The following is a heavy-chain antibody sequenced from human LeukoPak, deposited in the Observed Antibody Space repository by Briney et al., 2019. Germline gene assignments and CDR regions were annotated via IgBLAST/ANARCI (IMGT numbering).Heavy chain of an antibody. Sequence: SVKVSCKASGGTFSSYANSWVPQAPGQGLEWMGGIIPIFGTANYAQKLQGRVTMTTDTSTSTAYMELRSLRSDDTAVYYCARRVYYGDYGENFDYWGQGTLVTVSS. CDR3: ARRVYYGDYGENFDY. J-gene: IGHJ4*02. V-gene: IGHV1-69*05. D-gene: IGHD4-17*01. CDR1: GGTFSSYA. CDR2: IIPIFGTA.